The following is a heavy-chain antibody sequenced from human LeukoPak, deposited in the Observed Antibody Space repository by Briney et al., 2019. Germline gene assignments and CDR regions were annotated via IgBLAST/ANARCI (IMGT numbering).Heavy chain of an antibody. D-gene: IGHD2-15*01. CDR3: TKAPVTSCSGTFCYPFDY. CDR1: GITVSSTY. J-gene: IGHJ4*02. Sequence: GGSLRLSCAASGITVSSTYMSWVRQAPGKGLEWVSVIYSGDTTEYADSVKGRFTISRDNSKNTLYLQMNSLRAEDTAIYYCTKAPVTSCSGTFCYPFDYWGQGTLVTVSS. V-gene: IGHV3-53*01. CDR2: IYSGDTT.